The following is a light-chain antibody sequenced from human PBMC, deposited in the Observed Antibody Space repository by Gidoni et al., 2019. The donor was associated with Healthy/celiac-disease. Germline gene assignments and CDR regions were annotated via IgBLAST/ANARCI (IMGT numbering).Light chain of an antibody. J-gene: IGKJ2*01. V-gene: IGKV3D-11*01. CDR2: DAS. CDR3: QQRSNCYT. CDR1: QGVSSY. Sequence: EIVLTQSPATLSLSPGERATLSCRASQGVSSYLAWYQQKPGQAPRLLIYDASNRATGIPARFSGSGPGTDFTLTISSLEPEDFAVYYCQQRSNCYTFGQXTKLEIK.